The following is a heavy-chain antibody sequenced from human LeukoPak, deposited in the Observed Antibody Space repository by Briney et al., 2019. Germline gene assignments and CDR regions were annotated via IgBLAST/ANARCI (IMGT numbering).Heavy chain of an antibody. CDR3: AKRGTKGRWLGSLGA. V-gene: IGHV3-23*01. CDR2: ISGSGGST. D-gene: IGHD3-16*01. Sequence: GGSLRLSCAASGFTFSTYAMSWVRQAPGKGLEWVSAISGSGGSTYYADSVKGRFTISRDNSKNTLYLQMNSLRAEDTAVYYCAKRGTKGRWLGSLGAWGQGTLVTVSS. CDR1: GFTFSTYA. J-gene: IGHJ4*02.